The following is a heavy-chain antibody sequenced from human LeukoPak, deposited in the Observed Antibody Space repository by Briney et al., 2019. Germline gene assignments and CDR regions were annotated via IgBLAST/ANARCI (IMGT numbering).Heavy chain of an antibody. CDR1: GFTFSSYA. J-gene: IGHJ4*02. CDR3: AGVLRYFDWFPFDY. CDR2: ISYDGSNK. D-gene: IGHD3-9*01. Sequence: PGGSLRLSCSASGFTFSSYAMSWVRQAPGKGLEWVAVISYDGSNKYYADSVKGRFTISRDNSKNTLYLQMNSLRAEDTAVYYCAGVLRYFDWFPFDYWGQGTLVTVSS. V-gene: IGHV3-30-3*01.